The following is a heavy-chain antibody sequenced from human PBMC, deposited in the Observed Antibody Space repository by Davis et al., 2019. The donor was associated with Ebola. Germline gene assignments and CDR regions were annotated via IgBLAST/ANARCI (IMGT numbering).Heavy chain of an antibody. J-gene: IGHJ6*02. CDR3: ARDQYSRGYSSSWYPYYYYGMDV. CDR2: INPSGGST. V-gene: IGHV1-46*01. Sequence: ASVKVSCKASGYTFTSYYMHWVRQAPGQGLEWMGIINPSGGSTSYAQKFQGRVTMTRDTSTSTVYMELSRLRSDDTAVYYCARDQYSRGYSSSWYPYYYYGMDVWGQGTTVTVSS. CDR1: GYTFTSYY. D-gene: IGHD6-13*01.